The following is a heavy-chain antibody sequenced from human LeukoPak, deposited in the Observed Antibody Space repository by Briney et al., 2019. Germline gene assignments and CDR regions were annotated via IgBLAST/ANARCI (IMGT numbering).Heavy chain of an antibody. D-gene: IGHD2-15*01. CDR2: TYPGDSNT. CDR3: VRSPACSSGTCYPNWFDP. J-gene: IGHJ5*02. V-gene: IGHV5-51*01. CDR1: GYSFTNNW. Sequence: GESLKISCRGSGYSFTNNWIGWVRQMPGKGLEWMGITYPGDSNTRYSPSFQGQVTITADKSISSAYLQWSSLKASDTAMYYCVRSPACSSGTCYPNWFDPWGQGTLVTVSS.